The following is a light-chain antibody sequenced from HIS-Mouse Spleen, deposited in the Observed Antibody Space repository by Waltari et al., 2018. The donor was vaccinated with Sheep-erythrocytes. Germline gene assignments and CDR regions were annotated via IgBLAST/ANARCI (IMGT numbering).Light chain of an antibody. Sequence: SYELTQPPSVSVSPGQTASITCSGDKLGDKYACWYQQKPGQSPWLVIYQDSKRPSGMPERFSGSNSGNTATLTISGTQAMDEADYYCQAWDSSHVVFGGGTKLTVL. CDR1: KLGDKY. CDR2: QDS. CDR3: QAWDSSHVV. J-gene: IGLJ2*01. V-gene: IGLV3-1*01.